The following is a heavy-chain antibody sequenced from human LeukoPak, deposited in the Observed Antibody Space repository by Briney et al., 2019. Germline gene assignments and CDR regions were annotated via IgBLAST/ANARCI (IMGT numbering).Heavy chain of an antibody. J-gene: IGHJ4*02. CDR2: ISGSGGIT. V-gene: IGHV3-23*01. CDR1: GFTFSSYA. CDR3: AQMGRGSVYQPFDY. D-gene: IGHD3-10*01. Sequence: PGGPLRLSCAASGFTFSSYAMSWVRQAPGKGLEWVAAISGSGGITYYADSVKGRFTISRDNSKNTVYLQMNSLRAEDTAVYYCAQMGRGSVYQPFDYWGQGTLVTVS.